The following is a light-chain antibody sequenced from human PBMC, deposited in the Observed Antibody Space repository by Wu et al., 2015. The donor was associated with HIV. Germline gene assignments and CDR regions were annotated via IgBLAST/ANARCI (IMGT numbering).Light chain of an antibody. V-gene: IGKV3-15*01. Sequence: EIVLTQSPATLSLSPGGRATLSCRASQSVSSYLAWYQQKPGQAPRLLIYSASTRATGIPARVSGSASGTEFTLTIGSMQSEDFAVYYCQQYNNWPYTFGLGDQTGDQT. CDR2: SAS. CDR3: QQYNNWPYT. CDR1: QSVSSY. J-gene: IGKJ2*01.